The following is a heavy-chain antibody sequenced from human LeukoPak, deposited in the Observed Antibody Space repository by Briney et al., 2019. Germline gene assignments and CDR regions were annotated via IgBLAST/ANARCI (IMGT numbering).Heavy chain of an antibody. J-gene: IGHJ4*02. Sequence: GGSLRLSCAASGFTFSSYAMSWVRQAPGKGLEWVSAISGSGGSTYYADPVKGRFTISRDNSNNTLYLQMNSLRAEDTAVYYCAKVRGRSGSHGDYWGQGTLVTVSS. CDR1: GFTFSSYA. CDR2: ISGSGGST. V-gene: IGHV3-23*01. CDR3: AKVRGRSGSHGDY. D-gene: IGHD3-10*01.